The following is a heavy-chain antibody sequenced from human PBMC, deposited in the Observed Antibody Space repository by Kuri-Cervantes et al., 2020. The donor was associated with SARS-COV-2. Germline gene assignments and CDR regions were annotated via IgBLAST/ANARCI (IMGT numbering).Heavy chain of an antibody. CDR2: INHSGST. CDR1: GGSFSGYY. Sequence: SETLSLTCAVYGGSFSGYYWSWIRQPPGKGLEWIGEINHSGSTNYNPSLKSRVTISVDTSKNQFSLKLSSVTAADTAVYYCAGGRSRITIFGVVISGVGYYFDYWGQGTLVTVSS. J-gene: IGHJ4*02. V-gene: IGHV4-34*01. CDR3: AGGRSRITIFGVVISGVGYYFDY. D-gene: IGHD3-3*01.